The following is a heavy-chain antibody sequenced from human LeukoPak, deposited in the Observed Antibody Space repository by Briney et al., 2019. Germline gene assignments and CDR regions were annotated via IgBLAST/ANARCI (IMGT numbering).Heavy chain of an antibody. CDR3: AKDQALLWFGESTNPFDY. Sequence: GGSLRLSCAASGFTFSSYGMHWVRQAPGKGLEWVAFIRYDGSNKYYADSVKGRFTISRDNSKNTLYLQMNSLRAEDTAVYYCAKDQALLWFGESTNPFDYWGQGTLVTVSS. V-gene: IGHV3-30*02. D-gene: IGHD3-10*01. CDR2: IRYDGSNK. J-gene: IGHJ4*02. CDR1: GFTFSSYG.